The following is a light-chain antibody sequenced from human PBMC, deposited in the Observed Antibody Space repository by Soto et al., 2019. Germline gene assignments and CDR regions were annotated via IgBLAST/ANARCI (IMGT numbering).Light chain of an antibody. CDR2: AAS. J-gene: IGKJ1*01. Sequence: DIQMTQSPSSLSGSLGDRLTITCRASQHIGNFLNWYQKKLGKAPQLLIYAASSLPSGVPSRFSGSGSGTNFTLTITSLQPEDFATYFCQQSYNTPWTFGQGTEVEI. V-gene: IGKV1-39*01. CDR3: QQSYNTPWT. CDR1: QHIGNF.